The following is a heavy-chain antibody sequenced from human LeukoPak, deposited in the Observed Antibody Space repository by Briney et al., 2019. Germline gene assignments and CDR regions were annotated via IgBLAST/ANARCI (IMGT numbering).Heavy chain of an antibody. CDR2: INHNGNVN. CDR1: GFTFSSYW. J-gene: IGHJ4*02. V-gene: IGHV3-7*03. CDR3: ARDGYSSSWYVNY. Sequence: RSGGSLRLSCAASGFTFSSYWMNWAGQAPGKGLEWVASINHNGNVNYYVDSVKGRFTISRDNAKNSLYLQMNSLRAEDTAVYYCARDGYSSSWYVNYWGQGTLVTVSS. D-gene: IGHD6-13*01.